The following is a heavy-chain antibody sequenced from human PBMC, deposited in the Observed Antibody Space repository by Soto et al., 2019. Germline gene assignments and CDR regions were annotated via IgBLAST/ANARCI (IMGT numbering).Heavy chain of an antibody. Sequence: XATLSLTCTVSGGSIFSDDWTWIRQPPGKGLEWIEYISRSGSSSFAPSLKGRVTFSTDTSKNQVSLKMTYVTVADTAVYYCARGYWFDPWGPGTLVTVSS. CDR1: GGSIFSDD. CDR2: ISRSGSS. V-gene: IGHV4-59*01. J-gene: IGHJ5*02. CDR3: ARGYWFDP.